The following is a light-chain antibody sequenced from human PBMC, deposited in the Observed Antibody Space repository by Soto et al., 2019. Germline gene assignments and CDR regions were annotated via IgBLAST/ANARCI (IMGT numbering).Light chain of an antibody. CDR2: WAS. Sequence: AMTQSPASLTLSLGERATMNCRTSQSVLYISNRKYYFAWYQQKPGQSPKVLIYWASTRASGVADRFNGSGSETDFTLTISGLQPEDVAVYYCLQYHTSPYTFGQGTQLKIK. V-gene: IGKV4-1*01. CDR1: QSVLYISNRKYY. J-gene: IGKJ2*01. CDR3: LQYHTSPYT.